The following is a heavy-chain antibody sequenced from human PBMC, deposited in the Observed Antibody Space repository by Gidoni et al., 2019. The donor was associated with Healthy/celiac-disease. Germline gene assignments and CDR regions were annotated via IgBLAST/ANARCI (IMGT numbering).Heavy chain of an antibody. V-gene: IGHV1-69*01. J-gene: IGHJ4*02. CDR3: AGGGIGYCSGGSCYSGDY. D-gene: IGHD2-15*01. CDR2: IIPIFGTA. Sequence: QVQLVQSGAEVKKPGSSVKVSCKASGGTFSSSAISWVRQAPGQGLEWMGGIIPIFGTANYAQKFQGRVTITADESTSTAYMELSSLRSEDTAVYYCAGGGIGYCSGGSCYSGDYWGQGTLVTVSS. CDR1: GGTFSSSA.